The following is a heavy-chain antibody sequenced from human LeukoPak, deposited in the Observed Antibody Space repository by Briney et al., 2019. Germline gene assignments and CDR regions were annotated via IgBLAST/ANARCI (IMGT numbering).Heavy chain of an antibody. CDR2: ISYDGSNK. V-gene: IGHV3-30*03. Sequence: GGSLRLSCAASGFTFSSYGMHWVRQAPGKGLEWVAVISYDGSNKYYADSVKGRFTISRDNSKNTLYLQMNSLRAEDTAVYYCATGRPGAKSYFDSWGEGTLVTVSS. D-gene: IGHD2-2*01. CDR3: ATGRPGAKSYFDS. CDR1: GFTFSSYG. J-gene: IGHJ4*02.